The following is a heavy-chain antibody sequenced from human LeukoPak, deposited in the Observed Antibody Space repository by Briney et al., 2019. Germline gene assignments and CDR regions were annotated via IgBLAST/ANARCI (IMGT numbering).Heavy chain of an antibody. CDR3: TTLDGDYAPDY. Sequence: GGSLRLSCAGSGFTFSNAWMSWVRQAPGKGLEWVGRMESKSDGGSTDYAAPVKGRFTISRDDSKNTLFLQINSLKTEDTAVYYCTTLDGDYAPDYWGQGTLVTVST. V-gene: IGHV3-15*04. J-gene: IGHJ4*02. CDR2: MESKSDGGST. D-gene: IGHD4-17*01. CDR1: GFTFSNAW.